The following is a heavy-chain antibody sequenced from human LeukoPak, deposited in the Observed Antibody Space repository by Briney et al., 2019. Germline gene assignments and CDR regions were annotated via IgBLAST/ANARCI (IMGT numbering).Heavy chain of an antibody. V-gene: IGHV3-30-3*01. J-gene: IGHJ4*02. CDR2: TSYDESNK. D-gene: IGHD6-13*01. CDR3: AKGDAAGAYRTDF. CDR1: GISLRSYS. Sequence: GGSLRLSCVASGISLRSYSVHWVRQAPGKGLEWVALTSYDESNKKYADSVRGRCTISRDNSRDTVFLQLSNLRHEDTAVYYCAKGDAAGAYRTDFWGPGTRVTVSS.